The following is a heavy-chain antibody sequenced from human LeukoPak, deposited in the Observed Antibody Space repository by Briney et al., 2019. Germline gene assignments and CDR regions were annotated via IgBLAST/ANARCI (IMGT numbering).Heavy chain of an antibody. V-gene: IGHV5-51*01. CDR2: IYPGDSDT. Sequence: GESLKISCKGSGYSFTSYWIGWVRQMPGKGLEWMGIIYPGDSDTRYSPSFQGQVTISADKSISTAYLQWSSLKASDTAMYYCARLRYYYDSSGTPWAFDIWGQGTMVTVSS. J-gene: IGHJ3*02. CDR3: ARLRYYYDSSGTPWAFDI. CDR1: GYSFTSYW. D-gene: IGHD3-22*01.